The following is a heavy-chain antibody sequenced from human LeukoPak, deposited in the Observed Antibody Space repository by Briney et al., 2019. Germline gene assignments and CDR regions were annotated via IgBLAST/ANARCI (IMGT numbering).Heavy chain of an antibody. CDR2: IYCSGST. V-gene: IGHV4-39*01. CDR3: ARHRSDGSLLWFGELYIDY. Sequence: PSETLSLTCPVSGGSISSSSYYWGWIRQPPGKGLEWIGSIYCSGSTYYNPSLKSRVTISVDTSKNQFSLKLSSVTAADTAVYYCARHRSDGSLLWFGELYIDYWGQGTLVTVSS. CDR1: GGSISSSSYY. D-gene: IGHD3-10*01. J-gene: IGHJ4*02.